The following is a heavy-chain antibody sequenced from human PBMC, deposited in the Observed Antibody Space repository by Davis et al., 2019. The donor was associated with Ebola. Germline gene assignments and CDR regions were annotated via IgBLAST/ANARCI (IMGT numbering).Heavy chain of an antibody. V-gene: IGHV4-34*01. CDR1: GASFSGYY. D-gene: IGHD2-2*01. CDR2: INHRGSA. J-gene: IGHJ6*03. Sequence: SETLSLTCAVYGASFSGYYWSWIRQPPGKGLEWIGEINHRGSASYNPSLKSRVTISVDRSKNQFSLKLSSVTAADTAVYYCARDIVPVVPAAGYYMDVWGKGTTVTVSS. CDR3: ARDIVPVVPAAGYYMDV.